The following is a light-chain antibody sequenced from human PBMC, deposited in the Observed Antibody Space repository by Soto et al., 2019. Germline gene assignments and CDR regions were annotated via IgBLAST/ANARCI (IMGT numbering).Light chain of an antibody. Sequence: DTVLTQSPGTLSLSPGETATLTCSASHSVSSTFLAWYQQKPGQAPTLLIYDADTRATGIPDRFSGSGFGTDFTLTISRLEPEDFAVYYCQQYGSSPRFGGGTKVDIK. V-gene: IGKV3-20*01. CDR1: HSVSSTF. CDR2: DAD. J-gene: IGKJ4*01. CDR3: QQYGSSPR.